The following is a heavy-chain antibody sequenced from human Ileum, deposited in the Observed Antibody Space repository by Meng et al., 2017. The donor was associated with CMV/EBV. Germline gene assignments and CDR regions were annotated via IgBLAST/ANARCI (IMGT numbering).Heavy chain of an antibody. CDR2: FDPEDGET. CDR3: ATGHCSAASCHYGMDV. V-gene: IGHV1-24*01. CDR1: RYTFTELS. Sequence: ASVKVSCKVSRYTFTELSMHWVRQVPGRGLEWMGHFDPEDGETIYAQKFRGRITMTEDTSADTAYLELSSLRPEDTAVYYCATGHCSAASCHYGMDVWGQGTMVTVSS. J-gene: IGHJ6*02. D-gene: IGHD2-15*01.